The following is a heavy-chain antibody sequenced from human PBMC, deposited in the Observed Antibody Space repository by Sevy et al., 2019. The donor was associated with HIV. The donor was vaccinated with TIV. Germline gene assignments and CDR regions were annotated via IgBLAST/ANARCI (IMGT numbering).Heavy chain of an antibody. V-gene: IGHV3-33*01. CDR1: GFTPSTYG. D-gene: IGHD2-8*01. CDR3: ARDPRMYGDYLLAYFDY. J-gene: IGHJ4*02. CDR2: IGYDGNNK. Sequence: GGSLRLSCAGSGFTPSTYGMHWVRQAPGKGLEWVAVIGYDGNNKYYADSVKGRFTISRVNSKNTLFLQMDSLRAEDTAVYYCARDPRMYGDYLLAYFDYWGQGALVTVSS.